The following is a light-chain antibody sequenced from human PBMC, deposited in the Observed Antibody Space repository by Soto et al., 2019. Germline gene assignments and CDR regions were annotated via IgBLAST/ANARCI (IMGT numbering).Light chain of an antibody. V-gene: IGLV2-14*03. CDR2: DVS. CDR3: SSSTSTRTIYV. J-gene: IGLJ1*01. CDR1: SSDIGGYNY. Sequence: QSALTQPASVSGSPGQSITISCTGTSSDIGGYNYVSWYQQLPGKFPKLIIYDVSNRPSGVSDRFSGSKSGNAASLTISGIKAEDEVDYYCSSSTSTRTIYVFGTGTKLTVL.